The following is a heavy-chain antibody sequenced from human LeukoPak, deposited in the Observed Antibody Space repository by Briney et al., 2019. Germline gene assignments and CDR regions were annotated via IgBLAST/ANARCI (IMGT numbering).Heavy chain of an antibody. V-gene: IGHV3-7*04. CDR1: GFTFNIFW. J-gene: IGHJ4*02. D-gene: IGHD3-10*01. Sequence: GGSLRLSCAASGFTFNIFWMSWVRQAPGKGLEWVANIKHDGSEEYYVDSVKGRFTISRDNAKNSLYLQMNSLRAEDTAVYYCARVGKLWFGSYKISDYWGQGTLVTVSS. CDR3: ARVGKLWFGSYKISDY. CDR2: IKHDGSEE.